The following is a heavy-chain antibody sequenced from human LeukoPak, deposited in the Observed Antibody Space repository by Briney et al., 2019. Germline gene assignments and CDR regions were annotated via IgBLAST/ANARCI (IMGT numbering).Heavy chain of an antibody. CDR2: IYYSGST. CDR1: GGSISSYY. Sequence: SETLSLTCTVSGGSISSYYWSWIRQPPGKGLEWIGYIYYSGSTYYNPSLKSRVTISVDTSKNQFSLKLSSVTAADTAVYYCARELASRWGTGTGGAFDIWGQGTMVTVSS. V-gene: IGHV4-59*12. CDR3: ARELASRWGTGTGGAFDI. D-gene: IGHD1-1*01. J-gene: IGHJ3*02.